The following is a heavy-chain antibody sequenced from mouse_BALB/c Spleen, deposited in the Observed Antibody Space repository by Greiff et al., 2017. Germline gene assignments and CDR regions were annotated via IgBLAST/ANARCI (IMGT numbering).Heavy chain of an antibody. V-gene: IGHV1S41*01. CDR1: GYTFTSYW. CDR2: IAPGSGST. CDR3: ARGGNYPAWFAY. D-gene: IGHD2-1*01. J-gene: IGHJ3*01. Sequence: DLVKPGASVKLSCKASGYTFTSYWINWIKQRPGQGLEWIGRIAPGSGSTYYNEMFKGKATLTVDTSSSTAYIQLSSLSSEDSAVYFFARGGNYPAWFAYWGQGTLVTVSA.